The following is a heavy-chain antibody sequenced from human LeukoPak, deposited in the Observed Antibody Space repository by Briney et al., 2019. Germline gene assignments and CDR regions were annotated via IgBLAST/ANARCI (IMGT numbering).Heavy chain of an antibody. Sequence: GGSLRLSCAASRFTFSSYGMAWVRQAPGKGLEWMAVISNDGTRKYYADSVKGRFTISRDNSKNTLYLQMNSLRVEDMAVYYCAKDLTELTLALNCWGQGTQVTVSS. J-gene: IGHJ4*02. V-gene: IGHV3-30*18. CDR2: ISNDGTRK. D-gene: IGHD3-9*01. CDR1: RFTFSSYG. CDR3: AKDLTELTLALNC.